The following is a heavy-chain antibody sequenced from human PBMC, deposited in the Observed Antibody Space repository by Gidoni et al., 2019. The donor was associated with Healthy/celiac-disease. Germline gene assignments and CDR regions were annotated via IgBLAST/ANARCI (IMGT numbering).Heavy chain of an antibody. J-gene: IGHJ4*02. CDR1: GYSFPTHW. V-gene: IGHV5-10-1*03. CDR2: IDPSDSYT. Sequence: EVQLVQSGAEVKKPGESPRISCKGPGYSFPTHWISWVRQMPGKGLEWMGRIDPSDSYTNYSPSFQGHVTISADKSISTAYLQWSSLKASDTAMYYCARQQGTIDSSGQLEGYWGQGTLVTVSS. D-gene: IGHD3-22*01. CDR3: ARQQGTIDSSGQLEGY.